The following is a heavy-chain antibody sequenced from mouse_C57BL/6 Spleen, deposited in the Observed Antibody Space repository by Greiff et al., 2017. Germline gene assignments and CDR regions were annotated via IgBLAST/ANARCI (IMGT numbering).Heavy chain of an antibody. CDR2: IHPNSGST. CDR3: ARSYYGSSIDY. V-gene: IGHV1-64*01. CDR1: GYTFTSYW. Sequence: VQLQQPGAELVKPGASVKLSCKASGYTFTSYWMHWVKQRPGPGLEWIGMIHPNSGSTHYNEKLKSKATLTVDKSSSTAYMQLSSLTSEVSAVYYCARSYYGSSIDYWGQGTTLTVSS. J-gene: IGHJ2*01. D-gene: IGHD1-1*01.